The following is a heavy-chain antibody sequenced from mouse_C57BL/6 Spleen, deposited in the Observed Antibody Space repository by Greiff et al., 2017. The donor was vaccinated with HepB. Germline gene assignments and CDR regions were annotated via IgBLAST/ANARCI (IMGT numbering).Heavy chain of an antibody. CDR3: ARSEGSSH. Sequence: LVESGPELVKPGASVKLSCKASGYTFTSYDINWVKQRPGQGLEWIGWIYPRDGSTKYNEKFKGKATLTVDTSSSTAYMELHSLTSEDSAVYFCARSEGSSHWGQGTTLTVSS. CDR2: IYPRDGST. CDR1: GYTFTSYD. J-gene: IGHJ2*01. V-gene: IGHV1-85*01.